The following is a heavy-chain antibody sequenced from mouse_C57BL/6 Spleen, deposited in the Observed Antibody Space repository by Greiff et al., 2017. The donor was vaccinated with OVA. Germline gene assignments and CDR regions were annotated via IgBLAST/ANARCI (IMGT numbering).Heavy chain of an antibody. V-gene: IGHV3-6*01. D-gene: IGHD2-1*01. J-gene: IGHJ2*01. CDR3: ARAVYYALYYFDY. CDR1: GYSITSGYY. Sequence: EVQLQESGPGLVKPSQSLSLTCSVTGYSITSGYYWNWIRQFPGNKLEWIGYISYDGSNNYNQSLKNRISITRDTSKNQFFLKLNSVTTEDTATSYCARAVYYALYYFDYWGQGTTLTVSS. CDR2: ISYDGSN.